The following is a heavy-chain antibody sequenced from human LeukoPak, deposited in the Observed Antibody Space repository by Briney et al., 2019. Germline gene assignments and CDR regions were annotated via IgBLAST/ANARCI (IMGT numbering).Heavy chain of an antibody. D-gene: IGHD2-2*01. J-gene: IGHJ4*02. CDR3: ARIHGPTRAHYFFDY. Sequence: GGSLRLSCAASGSTLSNYHMHWFRQAPGKGLEWVAVISHDGSNTFYVDSVQGRFIISRDKSKNTLNLQMNSLRAEDSAVYYCARIHGPTRAHYFFDYWGQGTLVTVSS. CDR2: ISHDGSNT. CDR1: GSTLSNYH. V-gene: IGHV3-33*01.